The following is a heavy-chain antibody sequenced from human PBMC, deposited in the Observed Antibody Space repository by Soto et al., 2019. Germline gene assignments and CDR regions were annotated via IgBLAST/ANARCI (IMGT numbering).Heavy chain of an antibody. Sequence: SETLSLTCAVSGGSISSGDYSWSSIRQPPGKGLEWIGYIHHSGSTYYNPSLKSRVTISVDRSKNQFSLKLSSVTAADTAVYYCARVGWRAYYFDYWGQGTLVTVSS. CDR3: ARVGWRAYYFDY. D-gene: IGHD2-15*01. CDR2: IHHSGST. V-gene: IGHV4-30-2*01. CDR1: GGSISSGDYS. J-gene: IGHJ4*02.